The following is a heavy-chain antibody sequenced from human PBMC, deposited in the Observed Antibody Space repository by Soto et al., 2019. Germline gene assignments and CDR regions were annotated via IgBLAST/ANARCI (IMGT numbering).Heavy chain of an antibody. CDR3: AKESQPNRGVIISSDY. J-gene: IGHJ4*02. D-gene: IGHD3-10*01. CDR2: ISGSGGLT. Sequence: GGSLRLSCAASGFTFRSYAMTWVRQAPGKGLEWVSSISGSGGLTYYADSVKGRFTISRDNSKNSLYLQMSTLAADDTAVYYCAKESQPNRGVIISSDYWGQGTLVTAPQ. V-gene: IGHV3-23*01. CDR1: GFTFRSYA.